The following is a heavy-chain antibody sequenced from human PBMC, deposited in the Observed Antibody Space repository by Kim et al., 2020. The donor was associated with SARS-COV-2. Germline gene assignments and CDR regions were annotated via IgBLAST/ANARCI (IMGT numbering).Heavy chain of an antibody. CDR3: ARERGFYGSGTAWFDY. CDR1: GGSISSYY. V-gene: IGHV4-4*07. CDR2: IYTSGST. Sequence: SETLSLTCTVSGGSISSYYWTWIRQPAGKGLEWIGRIYTSGSTNYNPSLKSRVLLSVDTSTNQFSLKLSSVTAADTAVYYCARERGFYGSGTAWFDYWGQGTLVTVSS. D-gene: IGHD3-10*01. J-gene: IGHJ4*02.